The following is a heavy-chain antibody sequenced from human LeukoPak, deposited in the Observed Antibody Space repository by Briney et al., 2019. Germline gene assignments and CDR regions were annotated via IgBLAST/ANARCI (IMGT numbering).Heavy chain of an antibody. D-gene: IGHD6-25*01. CDR1: GGSISSYY. CDR2: IYTSGST. V-gene: IGHV4-4*07. J-gene: IGHJ5*02. Sequence: PSETLSLTCTVSGGSISSYYWSWIRQPAGKGLEWIGRIYTSGSTNYNPSLKSRVTMSVDTSNNQFSLKLSSVTAADTAVYYCARDLSAAATDTIWWFDPWGQGTLVTVSS. CDR3: ARDLSAAATDTIWWFDP.